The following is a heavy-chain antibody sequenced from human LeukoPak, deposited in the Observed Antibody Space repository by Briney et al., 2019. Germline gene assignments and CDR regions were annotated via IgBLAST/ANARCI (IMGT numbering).Heavy chain of an antibody. Sequence: GSLRLSCAASGFTFSSYRMSWVRQAPGKGLEWVANIKQDGSEKYYVDSVKGRFTISRDNAKNSLYLQMNSLRAEDTAVYYCARIAYCGGDCYAPFDPWGQGTLVTVSS. V-gene: IGHV3-7*01. J-gene: IGHJ5*02. CDR2: IKQDGSEK. CDR3: ARIAYCGGDCYAPFDP. D-gene: IGHD2-21*02. CDR1: GFTFSSYR.